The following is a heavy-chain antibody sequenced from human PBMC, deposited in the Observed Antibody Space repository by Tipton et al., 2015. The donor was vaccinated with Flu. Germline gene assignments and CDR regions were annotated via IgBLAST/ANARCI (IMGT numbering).Heavy chain of an antibody. V-gene: IGHV3-23*01. CDR3: AIDFESSGRYGDNWFDP. D-gene: IGHD3-22*01. CDR1: GFPLSDYP. Sequence: SLRLSCVASGFPLSDYPLSWVRQAPGKGLEWVSLVSTLSRPHYAESVQGRFTISRDNAQNTMYLQMDSLRAEDTAVYYCAIDFESSGRYGDNWFDPWGQGTLVTVSS. CDR2: VSTLSRP. J-gene: IGHJ5*02.